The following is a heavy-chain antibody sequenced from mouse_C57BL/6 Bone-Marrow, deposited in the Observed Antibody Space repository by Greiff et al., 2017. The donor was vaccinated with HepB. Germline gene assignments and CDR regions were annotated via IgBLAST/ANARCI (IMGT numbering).Heavy chain of an antibody. CDR3: AREGGVVAHFDY. D-gene: IGHD1-1*01. CDR1: GYTFTSYW. J-gene: IGHJ2*01. CDR2: IDPSDSYT. Sequence: QVQLQQPGAELVMPGASVKLSCKASGYTFTSYWMHWVKQRPGQGLEWIGEIDPSDSYTNYNQKFKGKSPLTVDKSSSTAYMQLSSLTSEDSAVYYGAREGGVVAHFDYWGQGTTLTVSS. V-gene: IGHV1-69*01.